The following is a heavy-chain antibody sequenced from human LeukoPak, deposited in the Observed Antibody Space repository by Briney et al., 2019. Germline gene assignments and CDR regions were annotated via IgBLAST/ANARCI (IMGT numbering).Heavy chain of an antibody. CDR3: TRGDSNSWYYYFDQ. D-gene: IGHD6-13*01. Sequence: GESLRLSCSASEFTLRDAWMNWVRQAPGQGLEWVSSISRSAGNKFYADSLMGRFTISRDNAKNLLYLQMNSLRAEDTAVYYCTRGDSNSWYYYFDQWGQGTQVTVSS. J-gene: IGHJ4*02. V-gene: IGHV3-21*06. CDR1: EFTLRDAW. CDR2: ISRSAGNK.